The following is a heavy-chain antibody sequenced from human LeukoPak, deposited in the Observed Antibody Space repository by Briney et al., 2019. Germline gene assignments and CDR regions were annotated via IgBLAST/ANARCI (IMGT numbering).Heavy chain of an antibody. CDR1: GYTFTGYY. Sequence: GASVKVSCKASGYTFTGYYMHWVRQAPGQGLEWMGWINPNSGGTNYAQKFQGRVTMTRDTSISTAYMELSRLRSDDTAVYYCANLVDTSKTYFDYWGQGTPVTVSS. CDR2: INPNSGGT. CDR3: ANLVDTSKTYFDY. V-gene: IGHV1-2*02. J-gene: IGHJ4*02. D-gene: IGHD5-18*01.